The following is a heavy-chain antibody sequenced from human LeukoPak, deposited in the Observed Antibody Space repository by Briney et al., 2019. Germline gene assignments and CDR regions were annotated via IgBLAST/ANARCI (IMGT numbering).Heavy chain of an antibody. Sequence: SETLSLTCTVSGGSISSYYWSWIRQPPGKGLEWSGYIYYSGSTNYNPSLKSRVTISVDTSKNQFSLTLSSVTAADTAVYYCARHLDSSSQIDYWGQGTLVTVSS. CDR2: IYYSGST. D-gene: IGHD6-13*01. J-gene: IGHJ4*02. CDR1: GGSISSYY. CDR3: ARHLDSSSQIDY. V-gene: IGHV4-59*08.